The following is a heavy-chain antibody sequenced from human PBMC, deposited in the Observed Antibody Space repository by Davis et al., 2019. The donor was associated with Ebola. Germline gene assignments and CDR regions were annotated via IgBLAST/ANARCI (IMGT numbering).Heavy chain of an antibody. CDR3: ARGRASRRIVQVAAASYYYYDMDV. V-gene: IGHV1-69*13. D-gene: IGHD2-2*01. J-gene: IGHJ6*02. CDR2: IIPIFATT. CDR1: GGRFSTYA. Sequence: SVKVSCKASGGRFSTYAISWVRQAPGQGLEWMGGIIPIFATTNYAQKFQGRVTITADESPSIAYMELFSLRSDDTAVYYCARGRASRRIVQVAAASYYYYDMDVWGQGTTVTVSS.